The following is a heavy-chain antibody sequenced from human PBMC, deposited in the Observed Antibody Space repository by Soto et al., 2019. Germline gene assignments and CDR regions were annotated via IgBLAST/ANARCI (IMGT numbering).Heavy chain of an antibody. CDR1: GFIFSNAW. D-gene: IGHD4-17*01. J-gene: IGHJ4*01. V-gene: IGHV3-15*07. CDR3: TTDSYMTNIIVRFDY. Sequence: PGGSLRLSGAASGFIFSNAWINWVRQAPGKGLEWVGRVKSKTDGGTTDFAAPVKGRFAISRDDSKNMVYLEMNSLKTEDTAIYYCTTDSYMTNIIVRFDYWGHGTLVTVSS. CDR2: VKSKTDGGTT.